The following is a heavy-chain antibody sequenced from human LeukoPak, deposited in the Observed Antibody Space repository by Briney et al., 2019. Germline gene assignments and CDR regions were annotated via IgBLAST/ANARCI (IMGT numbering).Heavy chain of an antibody. J-gene: IGHJ6*03. CDR1: GYTFTSYG. Sequence: GASVKVSCKASGYTFTSYGISWVRQAPGQGLEWMGWISAYNGNTNYAQKLQGRVTITADKSTSTAYMELSSLRSEDTAVYFCARAIRGSKIASRYFLYYMGVWGKGTTLTVSS. CDR2: ISAYNGNT. V-gene: IGHV1-18*01. CDR3: ARAIRGSKIASRYFLYYMGV. D-gene: IGHD1-26*01.